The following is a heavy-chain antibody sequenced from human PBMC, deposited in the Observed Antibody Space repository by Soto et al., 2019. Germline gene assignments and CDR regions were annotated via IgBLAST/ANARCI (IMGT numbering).Heavy chain of an antibody. CDR2: ISWKDEK. Sequence: QITLKESGPTLVKPTQTLTVTCTFSGFSLSTSGAGVGWIRQSPGKAPEWLALISWKDEKRYNPGLKSRLTITKATSKNQVVLTMTELDPVDTATYFCAHRYGGNYYRWYFDSWGQGTLVTVSS. J-gene: IGHJ4*02. D-gene: IGHD1-26*01. CDR1: GFSLSTSGAG. V-gene: IGHV2-5*01. CDR3: AHRYGGNYYRWYFDS.